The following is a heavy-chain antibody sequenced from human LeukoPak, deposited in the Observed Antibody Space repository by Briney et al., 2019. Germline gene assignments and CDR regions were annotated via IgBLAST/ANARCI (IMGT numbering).Heavy chain of an antibody. D-gene: IGHD3-22*01. V-gene: IGHV3-74*01. CDR1: GFTFSNFW. CDR3: ARAPSEIGGYYPEYFRH. Sequence: GGSLRLSCAASGFTFSNFWMHWVRQAPGKGLVWVSRISGDGTSANYADSVKGRFTISRDNAKNTVSLQMNSLRAEDTGVYYCARAPSEIGGYYPEYFRHWGQGTLVTVSP. J-gene: IGHJ1*01. CDR2: ISGDGTSA.